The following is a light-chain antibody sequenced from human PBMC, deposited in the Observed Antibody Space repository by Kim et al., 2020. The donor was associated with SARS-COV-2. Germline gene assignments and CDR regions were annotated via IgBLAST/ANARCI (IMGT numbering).Light chain of an antibody. CDR3: HQYYTYPWT. CDR2: KAS. Sequence: SASVGDRVTITCRASQSINSWLAWYQQKPGTAPKLLIYKASSLKTGVPSRFSGSESGTEFTLTITGLQPDDFVTYYCHQYYTYPWTFGQGTKLEI. J-gene: IGKJ1*01. V-gene: IGKV1-5*03. CDR1: QSINSW.